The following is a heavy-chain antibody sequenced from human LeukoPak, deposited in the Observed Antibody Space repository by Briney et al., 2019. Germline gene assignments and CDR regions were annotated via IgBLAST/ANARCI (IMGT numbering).Heavy chain of an antibody. J-gene: IGHJ3*02. CDR1: GGSISSYY. Sequence: SETLSLTCTVSGGSISSYYWGWIRQPPGKGLEWIGSMYYSGCTPYNPSLKSRVTISVDTSKNQFSLKRSSVTAADAAVCYCARVWELSDAFDIWGQGTMVTVSS. CDR3: ARVWELSDAFDI. D-gene: IGHD1-26*01. V-gene: IGHV4-39*07. CDR2: MYYSGCT.